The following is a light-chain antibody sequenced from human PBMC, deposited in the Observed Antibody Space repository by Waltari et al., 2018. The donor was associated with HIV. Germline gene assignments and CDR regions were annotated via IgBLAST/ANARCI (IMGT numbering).Light chain of an antibody. CDR2: GNS. V-gene: IGLV1-40*01. CDR3: QSYDSSLSAV. CDR1: SPTIGAGYD. Sequence: QSVLTQPPSVSGAPGQRVTISCTGSSPTIGAGYDVHWYQQLPGTAPKLLIYGNSNRPSGVPDRFSGSKSGTSASLAITGLQAEDEADYYCQSYDSSLSAVFGTGTKVTVL. J-gene: IGLJ1*01.